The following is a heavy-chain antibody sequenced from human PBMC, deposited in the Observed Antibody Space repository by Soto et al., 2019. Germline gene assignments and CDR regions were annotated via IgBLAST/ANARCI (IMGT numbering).Heavy chain of an antibody. J-gene: IGHJ6*02. CDR2: MYHSGST. D-gene: IGHD5-18*01. V-gene: IGHV4-30-2*01. CDR3: ARVSADTAMAANYGMDV. Sequence: SETLSLTCAVSGGSISSGGYSWSWIRQPPGKGLEWIGYMYHSGSTYYNPSLKSRVTISIDRSKNQFSLKLSSVTAADTAVYYCARVSADTAMAANYGMDVWGQGTTVTVSS. CDR1: GGSISSGGYS.